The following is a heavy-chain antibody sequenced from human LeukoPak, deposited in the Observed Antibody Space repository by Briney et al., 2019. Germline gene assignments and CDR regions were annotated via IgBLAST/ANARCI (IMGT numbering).Heavy chain of an antibody. CDR2: IYYSGST. CDR3: ARREGDDFWSGYYVPMDV. V-gene: IGHV4-59*12. D-gene: IGHD3-3*01. CDR1: GGSISSYY. Sequence: PSETLSLTCTVSGGSISSYYWSWIRQPPGKGLEWIGYIYYSGSTNYNPSLKSRVTISVDTSKNQFSLKLSSVTAADTAVYYCARREGDDFWSGYYVPMDVWGKGTTVTVSS. J-gene: IGHJ6*03.